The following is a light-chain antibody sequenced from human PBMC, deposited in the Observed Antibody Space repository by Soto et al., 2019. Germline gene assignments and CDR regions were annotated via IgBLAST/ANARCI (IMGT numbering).Light chain of an antibody. J-gene: IGKJ1*01. CDR1: QSVRSSY. Sequence: PGKRTTSSWRGSQSVRSSYLAWYQQKPGQPHRLLIYDASSRATGIPDRFSGSGCGTDFTLTISRFEPEEFAVYFCQGYGSSPWTFVEGTKVDIK. CDR2: DAS. CDR3: QGYGSSPWT. V-gene: IGKV3-20*01.